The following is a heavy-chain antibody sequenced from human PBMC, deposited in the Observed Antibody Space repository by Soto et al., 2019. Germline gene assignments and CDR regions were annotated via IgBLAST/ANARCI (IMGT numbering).Heavy chain of an antibody. V-gene: IGHV1-69*04. Sequence: SVRVSCKASGGTFSSYTISWVRQAPGQGLEWMGRIIPILGIANYAQKFQGRVTITADKSTSTAYMELSSLRSEDTAVYYCARDKSFYCSGGSCSNWFDPWGQGTLVTVSS. D-gene: IGHD2-15*01. CDR1: GGTFSSYT. J-gene: IGHJ5*02. CDR3: ARDKSFYCSGGSCSNWFDP. CDR2: IIPILGIA.